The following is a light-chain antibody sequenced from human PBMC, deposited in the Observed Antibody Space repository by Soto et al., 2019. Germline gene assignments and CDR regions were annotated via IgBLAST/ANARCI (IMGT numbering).Light chain of an antibody. CDR2: DVS. CDR3: TSYTSSSTLEV. V-gene: IGLV2-14*03. J-gene: IGLJ2*01. CDR1: SSDVGGYNY. Sequence: QSALTQPASVSGSPGQSITIPCTGASSDVGGYNYVSWYQHHPGKAPKLMIYDVSNRPSGVSNRFSGSKSGNTASLTISGLQAEDEADYYCTSYTSSSTLEVFGGGTKLTVL.